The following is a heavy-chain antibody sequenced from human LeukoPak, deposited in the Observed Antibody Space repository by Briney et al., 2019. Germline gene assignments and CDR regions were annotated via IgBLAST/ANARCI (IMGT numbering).Heavy chain of an antibody. D-gene: IGHD1-1*01. V-gene: IGHV3-30-3*01. CDR3: ARERNGEIDY. CDR1: GFTFSSYA. CDR2: ISYDGSNK. J-gene: IGHJ4*02. Sequence: GGSLRLSCAASGFTFSSYAMHWVRQAPGKGLEWVAVISYDGSNKYYADSVKGRFTISRDNSKNTLYLQMNSLRAEDTAAYYCARERNGEIDYWGQGTLVTVSS.